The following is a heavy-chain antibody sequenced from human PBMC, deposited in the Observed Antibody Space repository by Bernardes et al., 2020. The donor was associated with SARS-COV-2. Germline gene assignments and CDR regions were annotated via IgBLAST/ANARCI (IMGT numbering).Heavy chain of an antibody. Sequence: TVFLECTVSGGSITSSTFYWGWVRQPPGKGLGWIGSNYYRGNTYYSASLKSRVTISIDTSKNQFSLKLSGVTAADTAVYYCVRVAAGYYYQYGMDVWGQGTTVTVSS. CDR1: GGSITSSTFY. V-gene: IGHV4-39*01. D-gene: IGHD5-12*01. CDR3: VRVAAGYYYQYGMDV. CDR2: NYYRGNT. J-gene: IGHJ6*02.